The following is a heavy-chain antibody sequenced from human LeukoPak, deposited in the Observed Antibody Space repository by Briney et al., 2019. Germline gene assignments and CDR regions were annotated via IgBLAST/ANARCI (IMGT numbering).Heavy chain of an antibody. D-gene: IGHD5-18*01. CDR3: ARARIIQLWLRSYFDS. V-gene: IGHV1-2*06. J-gene: IGHJ4*02. Sequence: ASVKVSCKASGYTFTGYYMHWVRQAPGQGLEWMGRINPNSCGTNYAQKIQGRVTMTRDTSISTAYMELSRLRSDDTAVYYCARARIIQLWLRSYFDSWGQGTLVTVSS. CDR2: INPNSCGT. CDR1: GYTFTGYY.